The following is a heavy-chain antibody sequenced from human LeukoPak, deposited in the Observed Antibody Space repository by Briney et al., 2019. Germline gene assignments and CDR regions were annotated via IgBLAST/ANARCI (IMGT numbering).Heavy chain of an antibody. J-gene: IGHJ4*02. CDR3: ARALPGYCSSTSCSYYFDY. D-gene: IGHD2-2*01. CDR1: GGSFSGYY. V-gene: IGHV4-34*01. Sequence: PSETLSLTCAVYGGSFSGYYWSWIRQPPGKGLEWIGEINHSGSTNYNPSLKSRVTISVDTSKNQFSLKLSSVTAADTAVYYCARALPGYCSSTSCSYYFDYWGQGTLVTVSS. CDR2: INHSGST.